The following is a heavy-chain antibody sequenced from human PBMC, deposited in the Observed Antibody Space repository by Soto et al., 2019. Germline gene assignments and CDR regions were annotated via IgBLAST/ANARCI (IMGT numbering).Heavy chain of an antibody. J-gene: IGHJ4*02. CDR2: IDPSGGST. V-gene: IGHV1-46*03. CDR1: GYNFTSYY. Sequence: QVQLVQSGAEVKKPGASVKVSCKASGYNFTSYYMHWVRQAPGQGLEWMGLIDPSGGSTSYAQKFQGRVSMTRDTSTSTVYMDLSSLRSEDTAVYYCARDLTGGPTYYDFWSGYSPVDYWGLGTLVTVSS. CDR3: ARDLTGGPTYYDFWSGYSPVDY. D-gene: IGHD3-3*01.